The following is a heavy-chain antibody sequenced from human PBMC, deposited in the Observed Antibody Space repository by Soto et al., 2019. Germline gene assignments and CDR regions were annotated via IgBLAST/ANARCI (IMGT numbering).Heavy chain of an antibody. V-gene: IGHV5-10-1*01. Sequence: GESLKISCKGSGYSFTSYWISWVRQMPGKGLEWMGRIDPYDSYTNYSPSFQGHVTISVDKSISTAYLQWSSLKASDTAMYFFARPPLSGFGKYAMDVWGQGTTVTVSS. CDR1: GYSFTSYW. CDR2: IDPYDSYT. CDR3: ARPPLSGFGKYAMDV. D-gene: IGHD3-10*01. J-gene: IGHJ6*02.